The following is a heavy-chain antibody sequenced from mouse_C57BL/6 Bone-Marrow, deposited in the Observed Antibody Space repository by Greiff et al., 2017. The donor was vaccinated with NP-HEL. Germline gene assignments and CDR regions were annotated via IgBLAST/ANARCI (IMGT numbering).Heavy chain of an antibody. D-gene: IGHD2-4*01. Sequence: VKLQQPGAELVMPGASVKLSCKASGYTFTSYWMHWVKQRPGQGLEWIGEIDPSDSYTNYNQKFKGKSTLTVDKSSSTAYMQLSSLTSEDSAVYYCARSYDYDDYYAMDYWGQGTSVTVSS. CDR3: ARSYDYDDYYAMDY. CDR2: IDPSDSYT. J-gene: IGHJ4*01. CDR1: GYTFTSYW. V-gene: IGHV1-69*01.